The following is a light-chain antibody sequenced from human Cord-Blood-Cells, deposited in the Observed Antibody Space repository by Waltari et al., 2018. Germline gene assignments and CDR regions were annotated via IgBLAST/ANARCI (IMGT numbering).Light chain of an antibody. V-gene: IGKV1-33*01. CDR3: QQYDNLPLT. J-gene: IGKJ4*01. CDR1: QDISNY. CDR2: DAS. Sequence: DIQMTQSPSSLSASVGDRVTITCQASQDISNYLNWYQQKPGKAPKSLIYDASNLETGFPSRFSGSGSGTDFTFTISSLQPEDIATYYCQQYDNLPLTFGGGTKVEIK.